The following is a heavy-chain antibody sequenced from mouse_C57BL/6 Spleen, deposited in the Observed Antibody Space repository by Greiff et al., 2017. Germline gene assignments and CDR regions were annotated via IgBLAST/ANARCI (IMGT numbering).Heavy chain of an antibody. D-gene: IGHD1-1*01. CDR2: IYPGDGDT. J-gene: IGHJ1*03. V-gene: IGHV1-82*01. CDR3: ARSGYGRAFDV. CDR1: GYAFSSSW. Sequence: VQLQQSGPELVKPGASVKISCKASGYAFSSSWMNWVKQRPGTGLEWIGRIYPGDGDTNYNGKFNGKGTLTADKSSSTAYMQLSRLTSEDSAVYCCARSGYGRAFDVWGTGTTVTVAS.